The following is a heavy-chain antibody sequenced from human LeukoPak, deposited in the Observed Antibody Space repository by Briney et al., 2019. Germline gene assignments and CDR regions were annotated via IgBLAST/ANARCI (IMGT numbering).Heavy chain of an antibody. CDR3: ARSGSSWYFDH. CDR1: GFIFSSYS. J-gene: IGHJ4*02. CDR2: ISSSSSYI. V-gene: IGHV3-21*01. D-gene: IGHD6-13*01. Sequence: GSLRLSCAASGFIFSSYSMNWVRQAPGKGLEWVSSISSSSSYISYADSVKGRFTISRDNAKNSLYLQMNSLRVEDTAVYYCARSGSSWYFDHWGQGTLVTVSS.